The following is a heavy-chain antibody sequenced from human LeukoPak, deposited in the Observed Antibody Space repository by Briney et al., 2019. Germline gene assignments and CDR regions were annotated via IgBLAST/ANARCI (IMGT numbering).Heavy chain of an antibody. J-gene: IGHJ6*03. CDR2: IYYSGST. D-gene: IGHD3-16*02. CDR1: GGSISSSTFY. V-gene: IGHV4-39*07. Sequence: SETLSLTCTVSGGSISSSTFYWGWIRQPPGKGLEWIGTIYYSGSTFYNPSLKSRVTISVDTSKNQFSLKLSSVTAADTAVYYCARVRLSYYYYMDVWGKGTTVTVSS. CDR3: ARVRLSYYYYMDV.